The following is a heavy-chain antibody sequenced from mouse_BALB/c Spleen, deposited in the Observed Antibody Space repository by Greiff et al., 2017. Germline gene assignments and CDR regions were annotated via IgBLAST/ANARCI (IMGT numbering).Heavy chain of an antibody. V-gene: IGHV3-2*02. J-gene: IGHJ3*01. Sequence: EVQLVESGPGLVKPSQSLSLTCTVTGYSITSDYAWNWIRQFPGNKLEWMGYISYSGSTSYNPSLKSRISITRDTSKNQFFLQLNSVTTEDTATYYCARNWDGFAYWGQGTLVTVSA. D-gene: IGHD4-1*01. CDR1: GYSITSDYA. CDR2: ISYSGST. CDR3: ARNWDGFAY.